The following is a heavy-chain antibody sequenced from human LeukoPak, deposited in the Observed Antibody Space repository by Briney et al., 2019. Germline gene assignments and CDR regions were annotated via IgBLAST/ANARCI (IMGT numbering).Heavy chain of an antibody. CDR2: IYYSGST. Sequence: SETLSLTCTVSGGSISSYYWSWIRQPPGKGLEWIGYIYYSGSTNYNPSLKCRVTISVDTSKNQFSLKLSSVTAADTAVYYCARGFVVVPAAIANWGQGTLVTVSS. V-gene: IGHV4-59*08. CDR1: GGSISSYY. CDR3: ARGFVVVPAAIAN. D-gene: IGHD2-2*02. J-gene: IGHJ4*02.